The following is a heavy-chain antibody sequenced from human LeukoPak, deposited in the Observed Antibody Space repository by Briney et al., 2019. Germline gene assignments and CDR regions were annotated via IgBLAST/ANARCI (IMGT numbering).Heavy chain of an antibody. J-gene: IGHJ5*02. Sequence: ASVKVSCKASGYTFTNFGITWVRQAPGQGLEWMGWISLYDGTTKFAQKVQGRVSLTTDTSTSTAYLELRSLKSDDTAIYYCAKDRMGLMTLPMTAADLWGQGTLVPVSS. CDR1: GYTFTNFG. CDR3: AKDRMGLMTLPMTAADL. V-gene: IGHV1-18*04. CDR2: ISLYDGTT. D-gene: IGHD2-21*02.